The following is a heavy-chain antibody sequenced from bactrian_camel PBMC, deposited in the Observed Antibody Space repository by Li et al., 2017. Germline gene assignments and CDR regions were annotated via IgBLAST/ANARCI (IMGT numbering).Heavy chain of an antibody. CDR2: ISWGGGST. J-gene: IGHJ4*01. Sequence: VQLVESGGGSVQAGGSLTLSCVASGSTYSSNCVGWFRQAPGKEREGVSCISWGGGSTNYADSVKGRFTVSRDNVKNRLYLQMNSLKPEDTAMYYCAAAIQRFCSGSWLAHEYKYWGQGTQVTVS. V-gene: IGHV3S59*01. D-gene: IGHD3*01. CDR3: AAAIQRFCSGSWLAHEYKY. CDR1: GSTYSSNC.